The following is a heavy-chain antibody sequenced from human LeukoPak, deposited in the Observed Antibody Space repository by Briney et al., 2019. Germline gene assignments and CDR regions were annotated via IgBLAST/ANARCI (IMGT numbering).Heavy chain of an antibody. Sequence: SQTLSLTCTVSGGPISSGGYYWSWIRQYPGKGLEWIGYIYYSGSTYYNPSLKSRVTISVDTSKNQFSLKLSSVTAADTAVYYCARDRNYYGMDVWGQGTTVTVSS. CDR3: ARDRNYYGMDV. CDR1: GGPISSGGYY. J-gene: IGHJ6*02. V-gene: IGHV4-31*03. CDR2: IYYSGST.